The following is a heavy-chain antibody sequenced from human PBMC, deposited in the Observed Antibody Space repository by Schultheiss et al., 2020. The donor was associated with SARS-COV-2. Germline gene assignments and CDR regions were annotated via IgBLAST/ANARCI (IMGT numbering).Heavy chain of an antibody. CDR1: GFTFSSYG. V-gene: IGHV3-23*01. Sequence: GGSLRLSCAASGFTFSSYGMHWVRQAPGKGLEWVSAISGSGGSTYYADSVKGRFTISRDNSKNTLYLQMNSLRAEDTAVYYCARAQTYYDFWSGYDWGQGTLVTVSS. J-gene: IGHJ4*02. D-gene: IGHD3-3*01. CDR3: ARAQTYYDFWSGYD. CDR2: ISGSGGST.